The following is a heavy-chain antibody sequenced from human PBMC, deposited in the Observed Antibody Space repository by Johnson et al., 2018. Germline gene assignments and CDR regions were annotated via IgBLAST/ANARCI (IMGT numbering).Heavy chain of an antibody. J-gene: IGHJ3*01. CDR3: ARETIADVAGKVFDR. V-gene: IGHV3-7*01. D-gene: IGHD6-13*01. CDR2: IREDGREK. CDR1: GFTFSAYW. Sequence: VQLVESGGGLVQPGGSXRLSCAASGFTFSAYWMTWVRQAPGTGLEWVANIREDGREKYYVDPVKGRFPISRDNDRNSLYLQMNSLRAENKAVYNCARETIADVAGKVFDRWGQGTMVTVSS.